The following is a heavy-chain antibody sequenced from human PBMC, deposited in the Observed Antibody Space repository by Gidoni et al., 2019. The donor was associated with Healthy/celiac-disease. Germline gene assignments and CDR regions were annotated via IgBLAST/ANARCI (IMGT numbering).Heavy chain of an antibody. CDR2: IYTSGST. V-gene: IGHV4-61*02. CDR1: GGSISSGSYY. D-gene: IGHD6-6*01. J-gene: IGHJ4*02. Sequence: QVPLQESGPGLVKPSQNLYRTCPVSGGSISSGSYYWSWFRPPAGKGREWIGRIYTSGSTNYNTSLKSRVTIAVDTSKNHFSLKLSSGTAADTAVYYCARDIEYSSSSGAKWGQGTLVTVSS. CDR3: ARDIEYSSSSGAK.